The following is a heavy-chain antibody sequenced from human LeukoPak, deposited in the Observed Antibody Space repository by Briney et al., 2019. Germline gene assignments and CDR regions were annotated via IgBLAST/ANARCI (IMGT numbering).Heavy chain of an antibody. CDR1: GFTFSSYA. D-gene: IGHD2-15*01. CDR2: ISGSGGST. Sequence: AGGSLRLSCAASGFTFSSYAMSWVRQAPGKGLEWVSAISGSGGSTYYADSVKGRFTISRDNSKNTLYLQMNGLRAEDTAVYYCAKSVVVITFRFDDWCQGALVTVSS. J-gene: IGHJ4*02. CDR3: AKSVVVITFRFDD. V-gene: IGHV3-23*01.